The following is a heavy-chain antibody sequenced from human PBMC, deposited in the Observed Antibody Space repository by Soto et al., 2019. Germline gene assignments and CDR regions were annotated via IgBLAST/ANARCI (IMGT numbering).Heavy chain of an antibody. CDR2: INPDGNVG. CDR3: ARDQYGDYDNY. V-gene: IGHV3-7*01. Sequence: GGSLRLSCVGSGFTFSTYWMNWVRQAPGKGLEWVANINPDGNVGTYVDSVRGRFTISRDNAKNSLYLQMNSLRAEDTAMYYCARDQYGDYDNYWGQGTLVTVSS. CDR1: GFTFSTYW. D-gene: IGHD4-17*01. J-gene: IGHJ4*02.